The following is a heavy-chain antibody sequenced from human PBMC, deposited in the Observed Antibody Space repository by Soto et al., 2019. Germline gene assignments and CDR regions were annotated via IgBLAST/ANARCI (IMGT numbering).Heavy chain of an antibody. CDR1: GFTFGTYA. CDR3: AKDRSVDTRDWFDP. J-gene: IGHJ5*02. V-gene: IGHV3-23*01. Sequence: PGGSLRLSCAASGFTFGTYAMNWVRQAPGKGLEWVSGISGSGGSTYYTDSVKGRFTISRDNSKNTLYLQMNSLRADDTAVYYCAKDRSVDTRDWFDPWGQGTRVTAPQ. D-gene: IGHD5-18*01. CDR2: ISGSGGST.